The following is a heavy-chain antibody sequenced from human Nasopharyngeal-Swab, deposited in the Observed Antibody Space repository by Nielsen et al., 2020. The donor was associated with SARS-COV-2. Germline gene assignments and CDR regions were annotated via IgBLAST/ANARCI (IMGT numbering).Heavy chain of an antibody. CDR2: INPSGGST. CDR3: ARDLTTTVTTTYYYYGMDV. Sequence: ASVKVSCKASGYTFTSYYMHWVRQASGQGLEWMGIINPSGGSTSYAQKFQGRVTMTRDTSTSTVYMELSSLRSEDTAVYYCARDLTTTVTTTYYYYGMDVWGQGTTVTVSS. J-gene: IGHJ6*02. V-gene: IGHV1-46*01. D-gene: IGHD4-11*01. CDR1: GYTFTSYY.